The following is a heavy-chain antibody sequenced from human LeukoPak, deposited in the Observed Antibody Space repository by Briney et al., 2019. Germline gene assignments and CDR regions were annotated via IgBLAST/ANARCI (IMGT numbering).Heavy chain of an antibody. J-gene: IGHJ3*02. CDR3: AKYASPDSSGFDAFDI. CDR1: GFTFDDYA. D-gene: IGHD3-22*01. V-gene: IGHV3-9*01. CDR2: ISWNSGSI. Sequence: GRSLRLSCAASGFTFDDYAMHWVRQAPGKGREWVSGISWNSGSIGYADSVKGRFTISRDNAKNSLYLQMNSLRAEDTALYYCAKYASPDSSGFDAFDIWGQGTMVTVSS.